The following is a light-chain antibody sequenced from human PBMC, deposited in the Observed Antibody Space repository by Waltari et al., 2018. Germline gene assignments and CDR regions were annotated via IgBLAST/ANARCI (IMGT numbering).Light chain of an antibody. CDR1: QDISNY. CDR3: QQYDNLPPLT. Sequence: DIQMTQSPSSLSASVGDRVTITCQASQDISNYFNWYQQKPGKAPKLLIYDASNLETGGPSRFSGSGSGTDFTVTISSLQPEDIATYYCQQYDNLPPLTFGGGTKVEIK. V-gene: IGKV1-33*01. CDR2: DAS. J-gene: IGKJ4*01.